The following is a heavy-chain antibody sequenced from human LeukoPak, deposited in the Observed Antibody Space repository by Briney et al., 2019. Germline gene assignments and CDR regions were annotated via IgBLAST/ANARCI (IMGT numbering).Heavy chain of an antibody. CDR3: ARHYGYGDYNQGGFDY. CDR2: IYYSGST. J-gene: IGHJ4*02. Sequence: SETLSLTCTVSGGSIRSPSYYWGWIRQPPGKGLEWIGSIYYSGSTYYNPSLKSRVTLSVDTSKNQFSLKMNSVTAADTAVYYCARHYGYGDYNQGGFDYWGQGTLVTVSS. CDR1: GGSIRSPSYY. V-gene: IGHV4-39*01. D-gene: IGHD4-17*01.